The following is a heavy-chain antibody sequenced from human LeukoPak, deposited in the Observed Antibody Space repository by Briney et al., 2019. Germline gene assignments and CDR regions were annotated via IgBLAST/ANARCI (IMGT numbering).Heavy chain of an antibody. CDR3: ARDHCSGGSCYGSDAFDI. D-gene: IGHD2-15*01. J-gene: IGHJ3*02. CDR2: IYYSGST. V-gene: IGHV4-30-4*01. Sequence: PSETLSLTCTVSGGSISSVDYYWSWIRQPPGKGLEWIGYIYYSGSTYYNPSLKSRVTISVDTSKNQFSLKLSSVTAADTAVYYCARDHCSGGSCYGSDAFDIWGQGTMVTVSS. CDR1: GGSISSVDYY.